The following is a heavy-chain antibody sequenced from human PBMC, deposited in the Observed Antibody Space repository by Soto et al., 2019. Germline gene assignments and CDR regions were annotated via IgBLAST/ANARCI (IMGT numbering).Heavy chain of an antibody. J-gene: IGHJ6*02. V-gene: IGHV4-34*01. D-gene: IGHD1-7*01. Sequence: SETLSLTCAVYGGSFSGYYWSWIRQPPGKGLEWIGEINHSGSTNYNPSLKSRVTISVDTSKNQFSLKLSSVTAADTAVYYCARGQGEDQWRRNWNYVHSYYGMDVWGQGTTVTVSS. CDR2: INHSGST. CDR3: ARGQGEDQWRRNWNYVHSYYGMDV. CDR1: GGSFSGYY.